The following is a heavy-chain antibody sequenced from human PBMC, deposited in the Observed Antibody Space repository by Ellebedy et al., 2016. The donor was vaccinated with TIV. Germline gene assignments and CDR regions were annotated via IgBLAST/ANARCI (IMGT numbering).Heavy chain of an antibody. CDR1: HSSFDVYY. J-gene: IGHJ4*02. CDR2: ISQRGST. V-gene: IGHV4-34*01. Sequence: GSLRLXXASNHSSFDVYYWSWIRQSPGKGLEWIGEISQRGSTNYNPSLRSRVSLSIDPSKKQFSLKLRSVTAADTAVYYCARAGGADYWGQGTLVTVSS. CDR3: ARAGGADY. D-gene: IGHD3-10*01.